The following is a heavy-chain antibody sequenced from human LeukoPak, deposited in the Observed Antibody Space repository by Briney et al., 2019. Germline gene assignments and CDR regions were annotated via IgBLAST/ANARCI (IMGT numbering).Heavy chain of an antibody. CDR3: AKDRPNFHENSGHYYRRDGDS. CDR1: GFTFSSYA. D-gene: IGHD3-22*01. Sequence: TGGSLRLSCAASGFTFSSYAMSWVRQAPGKGLEWVASMCGTAGCTFYPDSVKGRFTISRDNSKNVLYLRMNSLTAEDTAIYYCAKDRPNFHENSGHYYRRDGDSWGQGTLVTVSS. CDR2: MCGTAGCT. J-gene: IGHJ5*01. V-gene: IGHV3-23*01.